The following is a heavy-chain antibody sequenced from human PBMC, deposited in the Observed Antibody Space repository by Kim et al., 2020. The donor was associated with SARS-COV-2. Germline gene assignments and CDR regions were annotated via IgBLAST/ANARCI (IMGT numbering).Heavy chain of an antibody. CDR3: AKDLQGTLDY. D-gene: IGHD1-1*01. J-gene: IGHJ4*02. V-gene: IGHV3-23*01. CDR2: ST. Sequence: STNYSDSVQGRFTISRDNSKNTLYLQMNSLRAEDTAVYYCAKDLQGTLDYWGQGTLVTVSS.